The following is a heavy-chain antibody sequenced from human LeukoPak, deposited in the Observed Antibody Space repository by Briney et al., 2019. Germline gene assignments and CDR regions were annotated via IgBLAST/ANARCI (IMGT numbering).Heavy chain of an antibody. J-gene: IGHJ6*02. CDR3: ARDRSRYYGMDA. CDR2: IWFDGSNK. V-gene: IGHV3-33*01. Sequence: GGSLRLSCAASGFTFSSYGMHWVRQAPGKGLEWVAVIWFDGSNKYYADSVKGRFTISRDNSKNTLYLQMSSLRAEDTAVYHCARDRSRYYGMDAWGQGTTVTVSS. CDR1: GFTFSSYG. D-gene: IGHD6-25*01.